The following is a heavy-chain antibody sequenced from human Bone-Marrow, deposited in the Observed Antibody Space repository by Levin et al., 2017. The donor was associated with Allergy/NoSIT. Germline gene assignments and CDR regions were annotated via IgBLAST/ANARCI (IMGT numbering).Heavy chain of an antibody. CDR3: ARDRPHQRYCSSTSCYGAGWFDP. J-gene: IGHJ5*02. Sequence: GGSLRLSCAASGFTFSSYGMHWVRQAPGKGLEWVAVIWYDGSNKYYADSVKGRFTISRDNSKNTLYLQMNSLRAEDTAVYYCARDRPHQRYCSSTSCYGAGWFDPWGQGTLVTVSS. V-gene: IGHV3-33*01. CDR1: GFTFSSYG. D-gene: IGHD2-2*01. CDR2: IWYDGSNK.